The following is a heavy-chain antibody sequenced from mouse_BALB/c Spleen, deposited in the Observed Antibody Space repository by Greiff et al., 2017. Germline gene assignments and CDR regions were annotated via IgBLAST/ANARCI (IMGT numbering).Heavy chain of an antibody. D-gene: IGHD1-1*01. CDR3: ARWDYGSRDYAMDY. CDR1: GDSITSGY. J-gene: IGHJ4*01. V-gene: IGHV3-8*02. CDR2: ISYSGST. Sequence: EVQVVESGPSLVKPSQTLSLTCSVTGDSITSGYWNWIRKFPGNKLEYMGYISYSGSTYYNPSLKSRISITRDTSKNQYYLQLNSVTTEDTATYYCARWDYGSRDYAMDYWGQGTSVTVSS.